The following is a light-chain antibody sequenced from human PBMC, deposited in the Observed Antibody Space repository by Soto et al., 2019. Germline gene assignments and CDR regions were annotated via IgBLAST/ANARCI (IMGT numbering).Light chain of an antibody. J-gene: IGKJ1*01. CDR2: GAS. V-gene: IGKV3-15*01. CDR3: QQYNNWPGT. Sequence: EIVMTQSPATLSLSPGERATLSCRASQSVSSNFAWYQQKPGQAPRLLFYGASTRATGIPARFSGSGSGTEFTLTISSLQSEDSAVYYCQQYNNWPGTFGQGTKVDIK. CDR1: QSVSSN.